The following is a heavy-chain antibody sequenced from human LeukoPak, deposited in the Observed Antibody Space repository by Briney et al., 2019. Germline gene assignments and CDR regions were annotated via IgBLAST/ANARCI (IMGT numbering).Heavy chain of an antibody. CDR1: GFTFSSYS. CDR3: TRDPAAAGTVWLDP. V-gene: IGHV3-21*06. CDR2: ITTRSSYI. Sequence: GGSLRLSCAASGFTFSSYSMNWVRQAPGKGLEWVSSITTRSSYIYYADSVRGRFTISRDDAKNSLYLQMNSLRAEDTAVYYCTRDPAAAGTVWLDPWGQGTLVTVSS. D-gene: IGHD6-13*01. J-gene: IGHJ5*02.